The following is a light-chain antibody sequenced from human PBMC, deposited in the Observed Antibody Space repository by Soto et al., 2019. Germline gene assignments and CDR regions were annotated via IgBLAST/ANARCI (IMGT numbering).Light chain of an antibody. CDR1: QSVTTY. J-gene: IGKJ4*01. Sequence: EIVMTQSPANLSLSPGERATLSCRASQSVTTYLVWYQQKPGQAPRLLIYDATNRATGIPARFTAAGSGTDFTLTISSLEPEDSAVYFCQQRNTWPLTFGGGTKVEIK. V-gene: IGKV3-11*01. CDR2: DAT. CDR3: QQRNTWPLT.